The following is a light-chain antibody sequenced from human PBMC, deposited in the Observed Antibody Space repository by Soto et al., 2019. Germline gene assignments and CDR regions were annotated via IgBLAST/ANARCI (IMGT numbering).Light chain of an antibody. Sequence: QSLLTQPPSASGSPGQSVTISCTGTSSDDGGYNYVSWYQQYPGRAPKLMIYEVTTRPSGVPDRFSGSESGNTASLTASVLQAEDEADCYCSSYAASNNFYFVFGGGTELTVL. CDR2: EVT. CDR3: SSYAASNNFYFV. J-gene: IGLJ3*02. CDR1: SSDDGGYNY. V-gene: IGLV2-8*01.